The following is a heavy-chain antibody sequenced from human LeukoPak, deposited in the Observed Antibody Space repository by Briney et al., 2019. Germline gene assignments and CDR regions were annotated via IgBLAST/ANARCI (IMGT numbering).Heavy chain of an antibody. CDR3: AGLISPGWFDA. D-gene: IGHD2/OR15-2a*01. CDR1: GASISSSSDY. CDR2: IYYSGST. V-gene: IGHV4-39*01. J-gene: IGHJ5*02. Sequence: SETLSLTCTVSGASISSSSDYWGWIRQPPGKGLEWIANIYYSGSTYYNPSLKSRVTISVDTSKNQFSLKLSSVTAADTAVYYCAGLISPGWFDAWGQGTLVTVSS.